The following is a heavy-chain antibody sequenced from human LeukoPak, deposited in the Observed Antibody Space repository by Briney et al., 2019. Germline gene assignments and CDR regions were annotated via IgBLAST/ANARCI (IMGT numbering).Heavy chain of an antibody. CDR1: GFTFSSYG. CDR3: TRSRSWWGYFDS. J-gene: IGHJ4*02. D-gene: IGHD6-13*01. CDR2: ISYDGSNK. V-gene: IGHV3-30*03. Sequence: GGSLRLSCAASGFTFSSYGMHWVRQAPGKGLEWVAVISYDGSNKYYADSVKGRFTISRDNSKNTLYLQMNSLRAEDTAVYYCTRSRSWWGYFDSWGQGTLVTVSS.